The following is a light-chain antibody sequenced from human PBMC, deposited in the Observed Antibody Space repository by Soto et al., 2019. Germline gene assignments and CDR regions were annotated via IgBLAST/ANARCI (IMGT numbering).Light chain of an antibody. J-gene: IGLJ3*02. Sequence: QSVLAQPPSASGTPGQRVTISCSGSSFNIGTNAVNWYQQLPGTPPKLLIYTDNQRPSGVPDRFSGSKSGTSASLAISGLQSEDEADYYCAVWDASLSGPVFGGGTQLTVL. CDR3: AVWDASLSGPV. CDR2: TDN. V-gene: IGLV1-44*01. CDR1: SFNIGTNA.